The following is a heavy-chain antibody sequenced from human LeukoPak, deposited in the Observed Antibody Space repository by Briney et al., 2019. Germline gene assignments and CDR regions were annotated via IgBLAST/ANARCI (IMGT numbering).Heavy chain of an antibody. D-gene: IGHD6-19*01. CDR3: ARGEGTLAGRRWPYYFYYYMDV. CDR2: INHSGST. CDR1: GGSFSGYY. V-gene: IGHV4-34*01. J-gene: IGHJ6*03. Sequence: NPSETLSLTCAVYGGSFSGYYWSWIRQPPGKGLEWIGEINHSGSTNYNPSLKSRVTISIHTSNNQFSLNLNSVTAADTAVYFCARGEGTLAGRRWPYYFYYYMDVWGKGTTVTVSS.